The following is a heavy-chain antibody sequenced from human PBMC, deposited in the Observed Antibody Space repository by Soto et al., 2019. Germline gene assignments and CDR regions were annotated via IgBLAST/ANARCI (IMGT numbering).Heavy chain of an antibody. J-gene: IGHJ4*02. CDR2: ISGGGGST. V-gene: IGHV3-23*01. D-gene: IGHD1-20*01. CDR3: AKYLVWGPTDY. Sequence: EVQLLESGGGLLQPGGSLRLSCAASGFTFSSYAMSWVRQAPGKGLEWVSGISGGGGSTYYADSVKGRFTISRDNSKNTLYLQMNSLRAEDTAVYYCAKYLVWGPTDYWGQGTLVTVSS. CDR1: GFTFSSYA.